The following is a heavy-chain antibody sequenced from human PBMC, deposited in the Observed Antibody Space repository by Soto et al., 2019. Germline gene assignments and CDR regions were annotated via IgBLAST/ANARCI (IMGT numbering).Heavy chain of an antibody. J-gene: IGHJ5*02. CDR1: GGSISSSPYF. CDR2: IDYRGTT. CDR3: SRRAPEGFDP. V-gene: IGHV4-39*01. Sequence: SETLSLTCTVSGGSISSSPYFWGWIRQPPGRGLEWIGSIDYRGTTYYNASLKSRVTLSLDTSKNQFSLKVNSLTAADPAVYFCSRRAPEGFDPWGQGTLVTVSS.